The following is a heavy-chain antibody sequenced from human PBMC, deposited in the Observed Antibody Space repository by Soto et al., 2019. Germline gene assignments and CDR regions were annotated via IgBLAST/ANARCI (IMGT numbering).Heavy chain of an antibody. CDR3: ARDRVLFGTYYDFWSGRYYYGMDV. J-gene: IGHJ6*02. V-gene: IGHV3-74*01. Sequence: PGGSLRLSCAASGFTFSSYWMHWVRQAPGKGLVWVSRINSDGSSTSYADSVKGRFTISRDNAKNTLYLQMNGLRAEDTAVYYCARDRVLFGTYYDFWSGRYYYGMDVWGQGTTVTVSS. CDR1: GFTFSSYW. CDR2: INSDGSST. D-gene: IGHD3-3*01.